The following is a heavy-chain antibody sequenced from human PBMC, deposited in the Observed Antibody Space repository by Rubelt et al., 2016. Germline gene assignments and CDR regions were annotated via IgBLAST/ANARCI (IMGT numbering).Heavy chain of an antibody. CDR3: ARVSGWYRAPGQDFDY. V-gene: IGHV4-34*01. Sequence: QVQLQQWGAGLLKPSETLSLTCAVYGGSFSGYYWSWIRQPPGKGLEWIGEINHSGSTNYNPSLQRRVTIAVDTSKNQFSLKLSSVTAADTAVYDCARVSGWYRAPGQDFDYWGQGTLVTVSS. D-gene: IGHD6-19*01. J-gene: IGHJ4*02. CDR1: GGSFSGYY. CDR2: INHSGST.